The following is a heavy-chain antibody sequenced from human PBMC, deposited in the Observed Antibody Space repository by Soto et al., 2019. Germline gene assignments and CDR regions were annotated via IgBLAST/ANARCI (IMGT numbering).Heavy chain of an antibody. V-gene: IGHV6-1*01. D-gene: IGHD7-27*01. CDR3: ARVGTGDLTGTFDY. CDR2: KYYRSKWYT. CDR1: GDSVSSNSAA. J-gene: IGHJ4*02. Sequence: QTLSLTCAISGDSVSSNSAAWNWIRQSPSRGIEWLGRKYYRSKWYTDYAVSVKRRITINPATSNNQFSLQLNSVTPEDTAVYYCARVGTGDLTGTFDYWGQGTLVTVSS.